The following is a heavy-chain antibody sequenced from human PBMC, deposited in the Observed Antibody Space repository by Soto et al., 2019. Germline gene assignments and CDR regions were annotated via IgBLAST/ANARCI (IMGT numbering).Heavy chain of an antibody. Sequence: SETLSLTYTVSGGSISSYYWSWIRQPPGKGLEWIGYIYYSGSTNYNPSLKSRVTISVDTSKNQFSLKLSSVTAADTAVYYCARHRQMVRGVYFDYWGQGTLVTVSS. J-gene: IGHJ4*02. CDR3: ARHRQMVRGVYFDY. CDR2: IYYSGST. V-gene: IGHV4-59*08. D-gene: IGHD3-10*01. CDR1: GGSISSYY.